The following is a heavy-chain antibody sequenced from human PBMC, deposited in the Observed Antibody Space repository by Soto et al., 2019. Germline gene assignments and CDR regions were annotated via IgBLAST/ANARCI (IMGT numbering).Heavy chain of an antibody. D-gene: IGHD4-17*01. V-gene: IGHV4-59*01. CDR1: GGSISSYY. J-gene: IGHJ4*02. CDR2: IYYSGST. Sequence: PSETLSLTCTVSGGSISSYYWSWIRQPPGKGLEWIGYIYYSGSTNYNPSLKSRVTISVDTSKNQFPLKLSSVTAADTAVYYCGRVGGSTVTTVLDYWGQGTLVTVSS. CDR3: GRVGGSTVTTVLDY.